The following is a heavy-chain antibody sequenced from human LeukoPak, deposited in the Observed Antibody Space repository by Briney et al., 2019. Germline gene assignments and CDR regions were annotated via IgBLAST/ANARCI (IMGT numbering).Heavy chain of an antibody. CDR3: ARIVGFVVVVLYY. V-gene: IGHV4-34*01. CDR1: GGSFSGYY. D-gene: IGHD2-15*01. CDR2: INHSGST. J-gene: IGHJ4*02. Sequence: SETLSLTCAVYGGSFSGYYWSWIRQPPGKGLEWIGEINHSGSTNYNPSLKSRVTISVDTSKNQFSLKLSSVTAADTAVYYCARIVGFVVVVLYYWGQGTLVTVSS.